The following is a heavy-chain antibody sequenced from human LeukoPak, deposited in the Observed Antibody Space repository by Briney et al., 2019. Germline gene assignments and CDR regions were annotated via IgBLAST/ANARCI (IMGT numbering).Heavy chain of an antibody. J-gene: IGHJ5*02. D-gene: IGHD4-17*01. V-gene: IGHV1-18*01. CDR2: ISAYNGNT. Sequence: ASVKVSCKASGYTFTSYGISWVRQAPGQGLEWMGWISAYNGNTTYAQKLQGRVTMTTDTSTSTAYMELRSLRSDDTAVYYCAREEYGDLSNWFDPWGQGTLVTVSS. CDR3: AREEYGDLSNWFDP. CDR1: GYTFTSYG.